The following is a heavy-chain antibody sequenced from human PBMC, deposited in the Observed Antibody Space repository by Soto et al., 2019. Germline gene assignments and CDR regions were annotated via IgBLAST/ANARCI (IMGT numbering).Heavy chain of an antibody. J-gene: IGHJ4*02. CDR3: ARDLTTVTDFDY. D-gene: IGHD4-17*01. CDR1: GYTFTSYD. CDR2: MNPNSGNT. Sequence: GASVKVSCKASGYTFTSYDINWVRQATGQGLEWMGWMNPNSGNTGYAQKFQGRVTMTRNTSISTAYMELSSLRSEDTAVYYCARDLTTVTDFDYWGQGTLVTVSS. V-gene: IGHV1-8*01.